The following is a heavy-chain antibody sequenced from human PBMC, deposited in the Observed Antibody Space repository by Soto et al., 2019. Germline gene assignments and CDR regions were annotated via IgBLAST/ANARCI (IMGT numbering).Heavy chain of an antibody. CDR2: IYYSGST. V-gene: IGHV4-61*01. Sequence: SETPSLTCTVSGGSVSRGSYYWSWIRQPPGKGLEWIGYIYYSGSTNYNPSLKSRVTISVDTSKNQFSLKLSSVTAVDTAVYYCARVKYDDIGYYLDHWGQGTLVTVSS. J-gene: IGHJ4*02. CDR3: ARVKYDDIGYYLDH. D-gene: IGHD3-22*01. CDR1: GGSVSRGSYY.